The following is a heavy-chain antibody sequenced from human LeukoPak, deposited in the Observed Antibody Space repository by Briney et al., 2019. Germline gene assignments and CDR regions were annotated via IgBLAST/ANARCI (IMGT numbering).Heavy chain of an antibody. CDR3: ARGQGATVPQVGKNWFDP. J-gene: IGHJ5*02. CDR2: VNESGGT. Sequence: SETLSLTCAVYIDPFSNYHWNWIRQTPSKGMEWIGEVNESGGTNISPSLRSRVILSVDRSKNQFSLKLISVTVADTAIYYCARGQGATVPQVGKNWFDPWGQGTRVTVSS. D-gene: IGHD1-26*01. CDR1: IDPFSNYH. V-gene: IGHV4-34*01.